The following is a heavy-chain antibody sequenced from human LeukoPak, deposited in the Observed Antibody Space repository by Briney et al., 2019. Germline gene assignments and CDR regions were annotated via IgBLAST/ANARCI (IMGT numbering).Heavy chain of an antibody. CDR3: ARAPIAAVIHREYYYYYMDV. V-gene: IGHV4-39*02. J-gene: IGHJ6*03. CDR2: IYYSGST. CDR1: GGSISNSSYY. D-gene: IGHD6-13*01. Sequence: SSETLSLTCTVSGGSISNSSYYWGWIRQPPGKGLEWIGSIYYSGSTYYNPSLKSRVTISVDTSKSQYSLRLSSVTAADTAVYYCARAPIAAVIHREYYYYYMDVWGKGTTVTISS.